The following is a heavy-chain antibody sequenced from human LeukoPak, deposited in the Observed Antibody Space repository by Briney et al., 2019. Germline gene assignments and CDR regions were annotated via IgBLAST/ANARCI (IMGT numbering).Heavy chain of an antibody. CDR2: IIPIFGTA. V-gene: IGHV1-69*05. CDR3: AREGYCSGGSCYPGYYYYMDV. D-gene: IGHD2-15*01. CDR1: GYTFTSYA. J-gene: IGHJ6*03. Sequence: GASVKVSCKASGYTFTSYAISWVRQPPGKGLEWMGRIIPIFGTANYAQKFQGRVTITTDESTSTAYMELSSLRSEDTAVYYCAREGYCSGGSCYPGYYYYMDVWGKGTTVTVSS.